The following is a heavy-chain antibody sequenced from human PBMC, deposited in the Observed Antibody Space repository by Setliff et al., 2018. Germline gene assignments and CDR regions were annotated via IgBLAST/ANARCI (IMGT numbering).Heavy chain of an antibody. Sequence: GGSLRLSCAASGFTFSGSAIYWVRQASGKGLEWVGRIRSKADSYATAYAASVKARFTISRDDSKNTAYLQVNSLKTEDTAVYYCAITMTTGVDFFDYWGQGTLVTVSS. V-gene: IGHV3-73*01. J-gene: IGHJ4*02. D-gene: IGHD4-17*01. CDR1: GFTFSGSA. CDR2: IRSKADSYAT. CDR3: AITMTTGVDFFDY.